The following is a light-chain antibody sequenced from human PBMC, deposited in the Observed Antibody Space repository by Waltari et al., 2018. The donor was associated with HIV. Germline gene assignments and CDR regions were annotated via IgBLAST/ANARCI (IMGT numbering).Light chain of an antibody. V-gene: IGLV2-14*01. J-gene: IGLJ2*01. Sequence: QSALTQPASVSGSPGQSITISCTGTSSDVGRYNYVSWYQQHPGKAPKLMIYEVSNRPSGVSNRFSGSKSGNTASLTISGLQAEDEADYYCSSYTSSSTPHVVFGGGTKLTVL. CDR2: EVS. CDR3: SSYTSSSTPHVV. CDR1: SSDVGRYNY.